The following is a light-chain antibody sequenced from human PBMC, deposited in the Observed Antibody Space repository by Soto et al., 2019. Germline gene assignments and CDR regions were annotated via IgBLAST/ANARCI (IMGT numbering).Light chain of an antibody. CDR2: GAS. V-gene: IGKV3-15*01. J-gene: IGKJ4*01. Sequence: EIVMTQSPATLSVSPGERVTLSCRASQSVSSNLAWYQQKPCQAPRLLIYGASTRATGIPARFSGSGSGTEFTLTISSLQSEDFAVYYCQQYNTWPLTFGGGTKVEIK. CDR1: QSVSSN. CDR3: QQYNTWPLT.